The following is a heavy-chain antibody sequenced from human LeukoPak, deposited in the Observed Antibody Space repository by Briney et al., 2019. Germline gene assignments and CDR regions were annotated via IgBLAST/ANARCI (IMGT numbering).Heavy chain of an antibody. J-gene: IGHJ5*02. V-gene: IGHV1-69*05. CDR1: GGTFSSYA. CDR2: IIPIFGTA. D-gene: IGHD3-3*01. CDR3: ARGSVPFGVLNNWFDP. Sequence: SVKVSCKASGGTFSSYAISWVRQAPGRGLEWMGGIIPIFGTANYAQKFQGRVTITTDESTSTAYMELSSLRSEDTAVYYCARGSVPFGVLNNWFDPWGQGTLVTVSS.